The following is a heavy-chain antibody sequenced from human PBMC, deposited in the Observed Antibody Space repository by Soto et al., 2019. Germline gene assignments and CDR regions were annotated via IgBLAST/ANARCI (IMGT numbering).Heavy chain of an antibody. V-gene: IGHV5-51*01. Sequence: PGESLKISCKGSGYSFTSYYIAWVRQMPGKGLELMGIIYPGDSETIYSPSFQGQVTISADKSLRTAYLQWSSLKASDTAIYYCARHHQGNYNYYGLDVWGQGTTVTVSS. CDR3: ARHHQGNYNYYGLDV. J-gene: IGHJ6*02. CDR2: IYPGDSET. CDR1: GYSFTSYY.